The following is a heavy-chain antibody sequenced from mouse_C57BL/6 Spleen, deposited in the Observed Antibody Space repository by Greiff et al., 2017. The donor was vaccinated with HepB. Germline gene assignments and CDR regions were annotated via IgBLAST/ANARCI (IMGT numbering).Heavy chain of an antibody. CDR3: ARSRYYGRGYFDV. Sequence: QVQLQQPGAELVKPGASVKLSCKASGYTFTSYWMQWVKQRPGQGLEWIGEIDPSDSYTNYNQKFKGKATLTVDTSSSTAYMQLSSLTSEDSAVYYCARSRYYGRGYFDVWGTGTTVTVAS. CDR2: IDPSDSYT. J-gene: IGHJ1*03. D-gene: IGHD1-1*01. CDR1: GYTFTSYW. V-gene: IGHV1-50*01.